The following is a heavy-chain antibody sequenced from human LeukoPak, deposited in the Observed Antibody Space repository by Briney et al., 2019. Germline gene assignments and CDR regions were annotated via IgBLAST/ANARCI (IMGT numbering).Heavy chain of an antibody. CDR1: GGSISIGSYY. D-gene: IGHD3-22*01. V-gene: IGHV4-61*02. CDR3: ARDYFDSSGYHLDY. CDR2: IYASGST. J-gene: IGHJ4*02. Sequence: SETLSLTCTVSGGSISIGSYYWSWIRQPAGKAPEWIGRIYASGSTNYNPSLKGRVTISVDTSKNQFSLKLSSVTAADTAIYYCARDYFDSSGYHLDYWGQGALVTVSS.